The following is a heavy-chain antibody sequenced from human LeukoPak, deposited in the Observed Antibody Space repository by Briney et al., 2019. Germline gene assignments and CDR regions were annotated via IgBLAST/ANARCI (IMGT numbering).Heavy chain of an antibody. Sequence: GGSLRLSCAASGFTFSSSWMNWVRQAPGKGLEWVSYISSSGSTIYYADSVKGRFTISRDNAKNSLYLQMNSLRAEDTAVYYCASREATYYDFWSGHTLDDYWGQGTLVTVSS. CDR1: GFTFSSSW. CDR2: ISSSGSTI. CDR3: ASREATYYDFWSGHTLDDY. J-gene: IGHJ4*02. D-gene: IGHD3-3*01. V-gene: IGHV3-48*04.